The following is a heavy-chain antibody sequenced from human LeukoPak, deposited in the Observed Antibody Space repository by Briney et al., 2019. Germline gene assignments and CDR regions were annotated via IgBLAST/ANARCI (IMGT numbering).Heavy chain of an antibody. J-gene: IGHJ4*02. V-gene: IGHV3-30*03. Sequence: PGGSLRLSCAASGFTFSSYGMHWVRQAPGKGLEWVAVISYDGSNKYYADSVKGRFTISRDNSKNTLYLQMNSLRAEDTAVYYCARGAAGRYSYTDYWGQGTLVTVSS. CDR3: ARGAAGRYSYTDY. CDR2: ISYDGSNK. CDR1: GFTFSSYG. D-gene: IGHD5-18*01.